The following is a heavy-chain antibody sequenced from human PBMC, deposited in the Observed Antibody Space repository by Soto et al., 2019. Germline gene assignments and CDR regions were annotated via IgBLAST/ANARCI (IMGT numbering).Heavy chain of an antibody. J-gene: IGHJ6*02. V-gene: IGHV6-1*01. D-gene: IGHD6-19*01. CDR2: TYYRSKWYN. Sequence: SQTLSLTCAISGDSVSSNSAAWNWIRQSPSRGLEWLGRTYYRSKWYNDYAVSVKSRITINPDTSKNQFYLQLNSVTPEDTAVYYCERDREGWTAYYYYGMDVWGQGTTVTVSS. CDR3: ERDREGWTAYYYYGMDV. CDR1: GDSVSSNSAA.